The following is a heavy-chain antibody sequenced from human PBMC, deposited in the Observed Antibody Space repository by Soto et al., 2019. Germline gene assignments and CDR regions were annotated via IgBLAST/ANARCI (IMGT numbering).Heavy chain of an antibody. V-gene: IGHV4-30-4*01. CDR3: GRDYGDYGLSY. D-gene: IGHD4-17*01. J-gene: IGHJ4*02. CDR1: GGSISSGDYY. Sequence: PLQTLSLTCAVSGGSISSGDYYWSWNRQPPGKGLEWIGYIYYSGSTYYNPSLKSRVTISVDTSKNQYSLKLSSVTAADTAVYYCGRDYGDYGLSYWRQGTLVTASS. CDR2: IYYSGST.